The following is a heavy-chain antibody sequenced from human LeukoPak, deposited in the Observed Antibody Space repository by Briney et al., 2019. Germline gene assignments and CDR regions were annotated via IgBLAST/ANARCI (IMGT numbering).Heavy chain of an antibody. CDR2: IYPGDSDT. J-gene: IGHJ6*02. Sequence: GESLKISCKGSGYSFTSYWIGWVRQMPGKGLEWMGIIYPGDSDTRYSPSFQGQVTISANKSISTAYLQWSGLKASDTAMYYCARSYVLSSSVGLYYYGMDVWGQGTTVTVSS. CDR1: GYSFTSYW. D-gene: IGHD3-16*01. V-gene: IGHV5-51*01. CDR3: ARSYVLSSSVGLYYYGMDV.